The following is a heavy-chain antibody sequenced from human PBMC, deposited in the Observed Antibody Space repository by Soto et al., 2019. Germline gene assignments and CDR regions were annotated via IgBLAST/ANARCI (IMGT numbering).Heavy chain of an antibody. CDR1: GGSISSGGYS. CDR2: IYHSGST. CDR3: ARFGGTFMYRIGHYYYVMDV. D-gene: IGHD3-10*01. Sequence: PSETLSLTCAVSGGSISSGGYSWSWIRQPPGKGLEWIGYIYHSGSTYYNPSLKSRVTISVDRSKNQFSLKLSSVTAADTAVYYCARFGGTFMYRIGHYYYVMDVRGPGSTVTCSS. V-gene: IGHV4-30-2*01. J-gene: IGHJ6*02.